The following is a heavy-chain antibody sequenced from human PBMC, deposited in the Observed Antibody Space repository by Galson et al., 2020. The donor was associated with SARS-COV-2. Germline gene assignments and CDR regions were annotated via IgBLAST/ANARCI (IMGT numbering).Heavy chain of an antibody. CDR3: ARLSYYYDSSGYYARGRDY. D-gene: IGHD3-22*01. CDR1: GGSISSSSYY. J-gene: IGHJ4*02. CDR2: IYYSGST. Sequence: SETLSLTCTVSGGSISSSSYYWGWIRQPPGKGLEWLGSIYYSGSTYYNPSLKSRVTISVDTSKNQFSLKLSSVTAADTAVYYCARLSYYYDSSGYYARGRDYWGQGTLVTVSS. V-gene: IGHV4-39*01.